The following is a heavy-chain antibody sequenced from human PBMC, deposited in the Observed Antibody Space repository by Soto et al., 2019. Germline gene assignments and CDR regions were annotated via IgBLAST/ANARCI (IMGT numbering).Heavy chain of an antibody. Sequence: GGSLRLSCAASGFTLSTYVMHWVRQAPGKGLEWVAAIWYDSSNIYYADSVKGRFTISRDNSKSTLYLQINSLRAEDTAVYYCASLIDSFDIWGQGTMVTVSS. CDR1: GFTLSTYV. J-gene: IGHJ3*02. CDR3: ASLIDSFDI. V-gene: IGHV3-33*01. CDR2: IWYDSSNI.